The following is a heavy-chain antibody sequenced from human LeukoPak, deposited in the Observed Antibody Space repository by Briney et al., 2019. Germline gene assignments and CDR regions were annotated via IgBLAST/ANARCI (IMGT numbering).Heavy chain of an antibody. CDR2: IWYDGSNK. CDR1: GFTFSSYG. V-gene: IGHV3-33*06. Sequence: GRSLRLSCAASGFTFSSYGMHWVRQAPGKGLEWVAVIWYDGSNKYYADSVKGRFTISRDNSKNTLYLQMNSLRAEDTAVYYCAEDRDSSGYFHFDYWGQGTLVTVSS. CDR3: AEDRDSSGYFHFDY. D-gene: IGHD3-22*01. J-gene: IGHJ4*02.